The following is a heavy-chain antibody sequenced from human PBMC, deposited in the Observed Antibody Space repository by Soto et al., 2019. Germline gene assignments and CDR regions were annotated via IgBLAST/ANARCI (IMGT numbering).Heavy chain of an antibody. J-gene: IGHJ4*02. CDR2: IFGNGGGI. V-gene: IGHV3-23*01. Sequence: VGSLRLSCAASGFTFSTYAMSWVRQAPGKGLEWVSGIFGNGGGISYGDSVKGRFTISRDNSNNMLYLQMHSLRVEDTAVYYCAKDRQPDGLWPFDHWGQGTLVTVSS. CDR1: GFTFSTYA. D-gene: IGHD2-8*01. CDR3: AKDRQPDGLWPFDH.